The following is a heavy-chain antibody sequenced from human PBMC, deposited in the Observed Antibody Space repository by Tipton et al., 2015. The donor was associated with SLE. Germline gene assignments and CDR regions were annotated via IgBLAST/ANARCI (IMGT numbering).Heavy chain of an antibody. V-gene: IGHV4-39*07. CDR1: GGAISSDSHY. CDR3: ARRTSGYAPDY. Sequence: LRLSCTVSGGAISSDSHYWTWIRQPAGKGLEWIGSIDYSGRTYYTPSLKSQLTISVDTSENQFSLKLNSVTAADTAFYYCARRTSGYAPDYWGQGTLVTVSS. CDR2: IDYSGRT. J-gene: IGHJ4*02. D-gene: IGHD5-12*01.